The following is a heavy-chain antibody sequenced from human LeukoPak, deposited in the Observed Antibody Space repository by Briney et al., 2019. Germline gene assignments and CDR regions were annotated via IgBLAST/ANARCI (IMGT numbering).Heavy chain of an antibody. V-gene: IGHV3-53*01. Sequence: HPGGSLRLSRAASGFTVSSNYMSWVRQAPGKGLEWVSVIYSGGSTYYADSVKGRFTISRDNSKNTLYLQMNSLRAEDTAVYYCAKGGCSSTSCYVDWGQGTLVTVSS. J-gene: IGHJ4*02. D-gene: IGHD2-2*01. CDR3: AKGGCSSTSCYVD. CDR2: IYSGGST. CDR1: GFTVSSNY.